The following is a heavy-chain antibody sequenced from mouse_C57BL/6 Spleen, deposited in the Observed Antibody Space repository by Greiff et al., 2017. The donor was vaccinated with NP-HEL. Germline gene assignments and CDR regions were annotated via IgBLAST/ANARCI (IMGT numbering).Heavy chain of an antibody. D-gene: IGHD4-1*01. Sequence: EVKLQESGGGLVKPGGSLKLSCAASGFTFSSYAMSWVRQTPEKRLEWVATISDGGSYTYYPDNVKGRFAISRDNAMNNLYLQMSHLKSEDTAMYYCAREMGRDWFAYWGQGTLVTVSA. CDR3: AREMGRDWFAY. V-gene: IGHV5-4*01. CDR1: GFTFSSYA. CDR2: ISDGGSYT. J-gene: IGHJ3*01.